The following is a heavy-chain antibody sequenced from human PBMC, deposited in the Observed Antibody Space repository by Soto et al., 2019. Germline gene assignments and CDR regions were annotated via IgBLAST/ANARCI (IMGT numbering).Heavy chain of an antibody. D-gene: IGHD3-22*01. Sequence: ASVKVSCKASGYTFTGYYMHWVRQAPGQGLEWMGWINPNSGGTNYAQKFQGRVTMTRDTSISTAYMELSRLRSDDTAVYYCASSSSIYDSSGGYWFDPWGHGTSVTVYS. CDR1: GYTFTGYY. J-gene: IGHJ5*02. V-gene: IGHV1-2*02. CDR3: ASSSSIYDSSGGYWFDP. CDR2: INPNSGGT.